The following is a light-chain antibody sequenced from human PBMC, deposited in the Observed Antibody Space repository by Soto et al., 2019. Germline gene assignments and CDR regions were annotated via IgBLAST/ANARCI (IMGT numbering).Light chain of an antibody. CDR2: NNN. CDR1: SSNIGINY. CDR3: AAWDNSLSAWV. Sequence: QSVLTQPPSASGTPGQGVTISCSGSSSNIGINYVYWYQQLPGTAPKLLIYNNNQRPSGIPARFSGSKSGTSASLAISGLRSEDEADYFCAAWDNSLSAWVFGGGTQLTVL. V-gene: IGLV1-47*02. J-gene: IGLJ3*02.